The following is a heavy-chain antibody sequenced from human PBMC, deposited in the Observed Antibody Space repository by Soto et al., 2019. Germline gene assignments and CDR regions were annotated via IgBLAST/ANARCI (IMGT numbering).Heavy chain of an antibody. CDR1: GFTFRSYS. Sequence: GGSLRLSCAASGFTFRSYSMNWVRQAPGKGPEWVSSIGNNGDHIYYADPVRGRFTISRDNAKNSVYLQMNSLRAEDTAVYYCARDHLRFLEWLSIFDYWGQGALVT. V-gene: IGHV3-21*01. J-gene: IGHJ4*02. CDR2: IGNNGDHI. D-gene: IGHD3-3*01. CDR3: ARDHLRFLEWLSIFDY.